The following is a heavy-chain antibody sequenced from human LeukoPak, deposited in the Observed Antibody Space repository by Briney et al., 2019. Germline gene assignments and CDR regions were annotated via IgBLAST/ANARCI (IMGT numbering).Heavy chain of an antibody. CDR1: GVTFGDYA. V-gene: IGHV3-49*03. Sequence: PGGSLRLSCKVSGVTFGDYAVTWFRQAPGQRLEWVGFVRTKTHGGAPETAASVKGRFNVSRDDSEGIAYLQMTSLTTEDTAMYYCARINFRDYRGYTWFEPWGQGTLVTVSS. D-gene: IGHD3-10*01. J-gene: IGHJ5*02. CDR2: VRTKTHGGAP. CDR3: ARINFRDYRGYTWFEP.